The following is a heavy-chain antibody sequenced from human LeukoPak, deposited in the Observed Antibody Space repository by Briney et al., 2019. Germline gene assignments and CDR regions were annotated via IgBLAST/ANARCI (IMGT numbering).Heavy chain of an antibody. CDR3: ARDLLRIAVAGTRSSAFDI. J-gene: IGHJ3*02. CDR2: TYYRSKWYN. V-gene: IGHV6-1*01. Sequence: SHTLSLTLAISVDSVSSNSAAWNWIRQSPSRGLEWLGRTYYRSKWYNDYAVSVKSRITINPDTSKNQFSLQLNSVTPEDTAVYYCARDLLRIAVAGTRSSAFDIWGQGTMVTVSS. CDR1: VDSVSSNSAA. D-gene: IGHD6-19*01.